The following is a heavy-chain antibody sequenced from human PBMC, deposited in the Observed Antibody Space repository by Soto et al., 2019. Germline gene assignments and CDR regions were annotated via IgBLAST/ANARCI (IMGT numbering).Heavy chain of an antibody. D-gene: IGHD1-26*01. V-gene: IGHV3-9*01. CDR3: AKESSGSHYYYGMDV. Sequence: GGSLRLSCAASGFTFDDYAMHWVRQAPGKGLEWVSGISWNSGSIGYADSVKGRFTISRDNAKSSLYLQMNSLRAEDTALYYCAKESSGSHYYYGMDVWGQGTTVTVSS. CDR1: GFTFDDYA. CDR2: ISWNSGSI. J-gene: IGHJ6*02.